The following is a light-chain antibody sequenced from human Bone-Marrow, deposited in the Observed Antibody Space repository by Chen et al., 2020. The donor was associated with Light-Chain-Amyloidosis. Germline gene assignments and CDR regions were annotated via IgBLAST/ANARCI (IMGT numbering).Light chain of an antibody. CDR3: QVWDRSSDRPV. V-gene: IGLV3-21*02. Sequence: YVLTQPSSVSVAPAQTATLACGGNNIGSTSVHRYQQTPGQAPLLVVYDDSDRPSGIPERLSGSNSGNTATLTISRVEAGDEADYYCQVWDRSSDRPVFGGGTKLTVL. J-gene: IGLJ3*02. CDR2: DDS. CDR1: NIGSTS.